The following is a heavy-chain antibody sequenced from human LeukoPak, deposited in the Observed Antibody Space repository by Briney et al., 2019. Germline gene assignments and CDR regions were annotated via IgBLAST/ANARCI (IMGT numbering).Heavy chain of an antibody. Sequence: SETLSLTCAVYGGSFSGYYWSWIRQPPGKGLEWIGEINHSGSTNYNPSLKSRVTISVDTSKNQFSLKLSSVTAADTAVYYCAGDRLWFGELFDDYFDYWGQGTLVTVSS. J-gene: IGHJ4*02. CDR2: INHSGST. CDR3: AGDRLWFGELFDDYFDY. CDR1: GGSFSGYY. V-gene: IGHV4-34*01. D-gene: IGHD3-10*01.